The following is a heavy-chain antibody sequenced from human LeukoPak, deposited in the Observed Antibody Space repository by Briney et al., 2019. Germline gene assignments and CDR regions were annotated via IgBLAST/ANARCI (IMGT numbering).Heavy chain of an antibody. D-gene: IGHD3-3*01. CDR3: ARTRSGFYFDY. CDR2: ISTSSTSI. V-gene: IGHV3-48*01. Sequence: GGSLRLSCAASGFTFSSYSVSWVRQAPGKRLDWVSYISTSSTSIYYADSVKGRFTISRDNAKNSLYLQLNSLRAEDTAVYYCARTRSGFYFDYWGQGTLVTVSS. CDR1: GFTFSSYS. J-gene: IGHJ4*02.